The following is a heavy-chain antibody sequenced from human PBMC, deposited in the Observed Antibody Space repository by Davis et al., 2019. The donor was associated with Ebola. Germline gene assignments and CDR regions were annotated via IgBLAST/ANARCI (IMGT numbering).Heavy chain of an antibody. CDR1: GFTFSSYW. V-gene: IGHV3-7*03. Sequence: GGSLRLSCAASGFTFSSYWMSWVRQAPGKGLEWVANIKQDGSEKYYVDPVKGRFTISRDNAKNSLYLQMNSLRAEDTAVYYCARRGMILYSSYYFDYWGQGTLVTVSS. CDR2: IKQDGSEK. D-gene: IGHD2-15*01. CDR3: ARRGMILYSSYYFDY. J-gene: IGHJ4*02.